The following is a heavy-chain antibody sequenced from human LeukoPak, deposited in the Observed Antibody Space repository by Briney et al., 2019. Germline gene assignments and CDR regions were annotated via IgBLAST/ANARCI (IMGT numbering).Heavy chain of an antibody. V-gene: IGHV4-34*01. CDR2: INHSGST. CDR3: ARGVYDSSGYYYANWFDP. D-gene: IGHD3-22*01. J-gene: IGHJ5*02. CDR1: GGSFSGYY. Sequence: SETLSLTCAVYGGSFSGYYWSWLRQPPGKGLEWIGEINHSGSTNYNPSLKSRVTISVDTSKNQFSLKLSSVTAADTAVYYCARGVYDSSGYYYANWFDPWGQGTLVTVSS.